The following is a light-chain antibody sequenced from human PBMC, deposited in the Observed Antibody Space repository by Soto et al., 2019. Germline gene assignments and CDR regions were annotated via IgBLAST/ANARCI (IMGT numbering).Light chain of an antibody. J-gene: IGKJ4*01. CDR3: QQRSNWPQNT. Sequence: EIVLTQSPATLSLSPGERATLSCKASQSVSEYLAWYQQKPGQAPRLLIHDASNRATGIPARFSGSGSGTDFTLTTSSLEPEDFGVYYCQQRSNWPQNTFGGGTKVEIK. V-gene: IGKV3-11*01. CDR2: DAS. CDR1: QSVSEY.